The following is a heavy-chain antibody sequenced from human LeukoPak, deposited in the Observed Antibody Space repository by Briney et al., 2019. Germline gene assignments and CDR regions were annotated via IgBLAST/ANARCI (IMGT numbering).Heavy chain of an antibody. J-gene: IGHJ4*02. Sequence: GGSLRLSCAASGFTFSSYAMHWVRQAPGKGLEWVAVISYDGSNKYYADSVKGRFTISRDNSKNTLYLQMNSLRAENTAVYYCARSPSSIGPLDYWGQGALVTVSS. CDR3: ARSPSSIGPLDY. CDR1: GFTFSSYA. V-gene: IGHV3-30*01. CDR2: ISYDGSNK. D-gene: IGHD3-10*01.